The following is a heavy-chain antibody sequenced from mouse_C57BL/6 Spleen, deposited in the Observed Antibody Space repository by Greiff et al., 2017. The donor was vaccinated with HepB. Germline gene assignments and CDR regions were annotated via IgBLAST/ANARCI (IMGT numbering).Heavy chain of an antibody. Sequence: DVKLVESGGGLVKPGGSLKLSCAASGFTFSDYGMHWVRQAPEKGLEWVAYISSGSSTIYYADTVKGRFTISRDNAKNTLFLQMTSLRSEDTAMYYCARVLRGNFDYWGQGTTLTVSS. V-gene: IGHV5-17*01. CDR1: GFTFSDYG. J-gene: IGHJ2*01. D-gene: IGHD1-1*01. CDR3: ARVLRGNFDY. CDR2: ISSGSSTI.